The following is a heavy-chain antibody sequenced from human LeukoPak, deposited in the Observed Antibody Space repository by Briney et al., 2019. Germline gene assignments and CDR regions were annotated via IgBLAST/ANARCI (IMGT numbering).Heavy chain of an antibody. CDR2: IWYDGSNK. J-gene: IGHJ1*01. Sequence: GGSLRLSCSASGFTFSSYGMHWVRQAPGKGLEWVAVIWYDGSNKYYADSVKGRFTISRDNSKNTLYLQMNSLRAEDTAVYYCARDVGAAPRYFQHWGQGTLVTVSS. D-gene: IGHD1-26*01. V-gene: IGHV3-33*01. CDR3: ARDVGAAPRYFQH. CDR1: GFTFSSYG.